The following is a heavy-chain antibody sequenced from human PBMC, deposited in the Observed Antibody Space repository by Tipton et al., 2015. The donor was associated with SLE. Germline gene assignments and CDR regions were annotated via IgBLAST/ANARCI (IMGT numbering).Heavy chain of an antibody. J-gene: IGHJ4*02. CDR1: GGSISSSSYY. Sequence: LRLSCTVSGGSISSSSYYWGWIRQPPGKGLEWIGSIYYSGSTYYNPSLKSRVTISVDTSKNQFSLKLSSVTAADTAVYYCAREEYYDSSGYDYWGQGTLVTVSS. CDR3: AREEYYDSSGYDY. CDR2: IYYSGST. D-gene: IGHD3-22*01. V-gene: IGHV4-39*07.